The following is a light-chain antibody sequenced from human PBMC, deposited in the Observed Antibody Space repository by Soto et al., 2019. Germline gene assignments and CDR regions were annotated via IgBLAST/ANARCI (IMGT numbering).Light chain of an antibody. J-gene: IGKJ1*01. Sequence: EIVLTQSPGTLAWSPGERSTLSCRASQSVSSSYLAWYQQKPAQAPRRLIYGASSRATGIPDRFSGSGSGTDFTLTISRLEPEDFAVYYCQQYGSSPRTFGQGTKVDSK. CDR2: GAS. CDR1: QSVSSSY. CDR3: QQYGSSPRT. V-gene: IGKV3-20*01.